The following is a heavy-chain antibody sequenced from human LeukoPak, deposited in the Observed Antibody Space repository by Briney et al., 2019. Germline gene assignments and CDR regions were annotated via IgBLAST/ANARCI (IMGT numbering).Heavy chain of an antibody. D-gene: IGHD6-19*01. CDR3: ARDGGYSSGWYVPTQRFNWFDP. J-gene: IGHJ5*02. CDR1: GYTFTGYY. V-gene: IGHV1-2*02. Sequence: ASVKVSCKASGYTFTGYYMHWVRQAPGQGLEWMGWINPNSGGTNYAQKFQGRVTMTRDTSISTAYMELSRLRSDDTAVYYCARDGGYSSGWYVPTQRFNWFDPWGQGTLVTVSS. CDR2: INPNSGGT.